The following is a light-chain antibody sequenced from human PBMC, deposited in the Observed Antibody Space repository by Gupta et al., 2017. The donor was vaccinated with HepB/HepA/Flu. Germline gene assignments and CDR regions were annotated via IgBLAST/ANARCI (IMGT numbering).Light chain of an antibody. Sequence: DIQMTQSPSPVSASVGDRVTITCRASQYISTCLGWYQQKLGRAPILLIYSTSSLHSGVPSRFSGSGSGTNFTLTISSLQPEDFATYYCQQCYGFPWTFGQGTKVEVK. J-gene: IGKJ1*01. V-gene: IGKV1-12*01. CDR3: QQCYGFPWT. CDR2: STS. CDR1: QYISTC.